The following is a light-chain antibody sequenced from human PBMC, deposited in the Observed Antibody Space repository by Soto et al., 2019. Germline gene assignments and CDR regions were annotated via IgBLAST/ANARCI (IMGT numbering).Light chain of an antibody. Sequence: EIVMTQSPATLSVSPGERATLSCRASQSVSNNVAWFQQKPGQAPRLLIYGASTRATGIPATFSGRGSGTEFTLTISSLQSEDFAVYYCQQYNDRPGTFGQGTKVEIK. J-gene: IGKJ1*01. CDR3: QQYNDRPGT. CDR1: QSVSNN. V-gene: IGKV3-15*01. CDR2: GAS.